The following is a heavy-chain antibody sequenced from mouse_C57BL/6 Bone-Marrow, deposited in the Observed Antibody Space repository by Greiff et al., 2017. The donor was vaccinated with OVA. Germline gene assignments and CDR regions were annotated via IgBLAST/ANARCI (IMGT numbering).Heavy chain of an antibody. Sequence: EVQRVESGAELVRPGASVKLSCTASGFNIKDDYMHWVKQRPEQGLEWIGWIDPENGDTEYASKFQGKATITADTSSNTAYLQLSSLTSEDTAVYYCIPAYWYFDVWGTGTTVTVSS. CDR2: IDPENGDT. J-gene: IGHJ1*03. CDR3: IPAYWYFDV. V-gene: IGHV14-4*01. CDR1: GFNIKDDY.